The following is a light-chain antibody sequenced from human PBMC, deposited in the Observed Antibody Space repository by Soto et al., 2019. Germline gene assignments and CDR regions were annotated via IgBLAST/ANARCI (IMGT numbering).Light chain of an antibody. CDR1: SSDVGGYNY. Sequence: LTQPASESGSPGQSITISCTGTSSDVGGYNYVSWYQLHPGKAPKLILYEVTNRPSGVSDRFSGSKSGNTASLTISGLQAEDEADYYCSSYTSSTAYVFGTGTKVTVL. V-gene: IGLV2-14*01. CDR2: EVT. J-gene: IGLJ1*01. CDR3: SSYTSSTAYV.